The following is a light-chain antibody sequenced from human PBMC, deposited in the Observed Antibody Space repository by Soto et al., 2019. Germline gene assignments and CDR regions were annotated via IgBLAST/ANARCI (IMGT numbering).Light chain of an antibody. CDR2: MVS. CDR3: MQGTHWPPT. J-gene: IGKJ1*01. V-gene: IGKV2-30*01. CDR1: QSLVSSDGNTY. Sequence: DVVMTQSPLSLPVTLGQTASITCRSTQSLVSSDGNTYLNWFHLRPGQSPRRLIFMVSNRDPGVPDRFSGSGSGTDFTLTLSRVEAEDVGTYYCMQGTHWPPTFGQGTKVEIK.